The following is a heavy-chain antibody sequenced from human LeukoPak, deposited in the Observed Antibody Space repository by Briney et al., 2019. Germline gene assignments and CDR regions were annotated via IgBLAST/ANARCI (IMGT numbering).Heavy chain of an antibody. Sequence: AASVKVSCKDSGGTFSSYAISWVRPAPGQGLEWMGGIIPIFGTANYAQKFQGRVTITTDESTSTAYMELSSLRSEDTAVYYCARGRGDSSTDGWGQGTLVTVSS. CDR3: ARGRGDSSTDG. CDR1: GGTFSSYA. CDR2: IIPIFGTA. V-gene: IGHV1-69*05. D-gene: IGHD6-13*01. J-gene: IGHJ4*02.